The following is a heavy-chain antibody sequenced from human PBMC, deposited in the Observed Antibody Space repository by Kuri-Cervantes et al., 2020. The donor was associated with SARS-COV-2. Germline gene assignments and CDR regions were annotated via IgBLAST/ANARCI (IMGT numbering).Heavy chain of an antibody. D-gene: IGHD6-13*01. V-gene: IGHV4-59*01. Sequence: GSLRLTCTVSGGSISSYYWSWIRQPPGKGLEWIGYIYYSGSTNYNPSLKSRVTISVDTSKNQFSLKLSSVTAADTAVYYCARDREGYSSSWYGIDYWGQGTLVTVSS. CDR2: IYYSGST. J-gene: IGHJ4*02. CDR1: GGSISSYY. CDR3: ARDREGYSSSWYGIDY.